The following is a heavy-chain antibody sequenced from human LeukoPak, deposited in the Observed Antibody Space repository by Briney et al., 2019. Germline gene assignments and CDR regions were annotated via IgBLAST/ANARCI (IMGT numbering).Heavy chain of an antibody. CDR2: VYYSGST. Sequence: SQTLSLTCTVSGVSISSSSLYWDWIRQPPGKGLEWIGTVYYSGSTYYNPSLKSRVTISVDTSKNQFSLRLSSVTAADTALYYCARSASSLGAGAFDIWGQGTMVTVSS. CDR3: ARSASSLGAGAFDI. D-gene: IGHD2-2*01. J-gene: IGHJ3*02. V-gene: IGHV4-39*01. CDR1: GVSISSSSLY.